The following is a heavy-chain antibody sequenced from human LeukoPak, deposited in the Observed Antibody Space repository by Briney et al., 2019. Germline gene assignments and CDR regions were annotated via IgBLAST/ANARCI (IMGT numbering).Heavy chain of an antibody. CDR2: IYYSGST. CDR3: ARGDGYAQRD. CDR1: GGSISSYY. V-gene: IGHV4-59*01. D-gene: IGHD5-12*01. Sequence: SETLSLTCTVSGGSISSYYWSWIRQPPGKGLEWIGYIYYSGSTNYNPSLKSRVTISVDTSKNQFSLKLSSVTAADTAVYYCARGDGYAQRDWGQGTLVTVPS. J-gene: IGHJ4*02.